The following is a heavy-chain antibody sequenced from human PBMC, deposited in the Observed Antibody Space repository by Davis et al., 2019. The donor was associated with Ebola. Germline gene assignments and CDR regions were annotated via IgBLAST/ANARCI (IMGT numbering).Heavy chain of an antibody. CDR1: GFTFSSYS. J-gene: IGHJ2*01. V-gene: IGHV3-48*04. D-gene: IGHD1-7*01. Sequence: GGSLRLSCAASGFTFSSYSMNWVRQAPGKGLEWVSYISSSSSTIYYADSVKGRFTISRDNAKNSLYLQMNSLRSEDTAVYYCAGGNNWNSLDTHWYFDLWGRGTLVTVSS. CDR3: AGGNNWNSLDTHWYFDL. CDR2: ISSSSSTI.